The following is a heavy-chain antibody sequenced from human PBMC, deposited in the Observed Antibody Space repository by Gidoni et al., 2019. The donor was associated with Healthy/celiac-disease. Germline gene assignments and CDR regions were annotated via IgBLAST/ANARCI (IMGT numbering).Heavy chain of an antibody. V-gene: IGHV2-5*02. Sequence: QITLKESGPTLVIPTQTLTLTCTFSVFSLPTSGVGVGWIRQPPGKALEWRALIYWDDDHRYSPSLKSRLTITKDTYKNQVVLTMTNMDPVDTATYYCARPNYYDSRLGWDYWGQGTLVTVSS. CDR2: IYWDDDH. CDR3: ARPNYYDSRLGWDY. D-gene: IGHD3-22*01. CDR1: VFSLPTSGVG. J-gene: IGHJ4*02.